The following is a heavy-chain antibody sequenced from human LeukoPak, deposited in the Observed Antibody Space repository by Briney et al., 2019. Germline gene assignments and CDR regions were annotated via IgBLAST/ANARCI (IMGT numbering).Heavy chain of an antibody. Sequence: GASVKVSCKASGYTFTSYGISWVRQAPGQGLEWMGWMNPNSGNTGYAQKFQGRVTITRNTSISTAYMELSSLRSEDTAVYYCARGSSGSYFPIAAFDIWGQGTMVTVSS. CDR3: ARGSSGSYFPIAAFDI. CDR2: MNPNSGNT. V-gene: IGHV1-8*03. D-gene: IGHD1-26*01. J-gene: IGHJ3*02. CDR1: GYTFTSYG.